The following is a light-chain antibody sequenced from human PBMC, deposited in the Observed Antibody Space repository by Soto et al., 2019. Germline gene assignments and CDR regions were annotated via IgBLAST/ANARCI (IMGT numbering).Light chain of an antibody. Sequence: EIVMTQSPATLSVSPGERATLSCRASQSVSSNLAWYQQKPGQAPRLLIYGASTRATGIPARFSGSGSGTEFTLTISSLQSEDFAVYYCLQNNNWPQWTFGHGTNVEIK. J-gene: IGKJ1*01. CDR1: QSVSSN. CDR3: LQNNNWPQWT. CDR2: GAS. V-gene: IGKV3-15*01.